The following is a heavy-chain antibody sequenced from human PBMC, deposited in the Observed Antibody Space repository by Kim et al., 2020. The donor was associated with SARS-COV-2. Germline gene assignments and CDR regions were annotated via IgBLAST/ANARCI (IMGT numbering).Heavy chain of an antibody. CDR3: AKDGTDYYGSGSHYFQAPLGGMDV. J-gene: IGHJ6*02. CDR2: IWYDGSNK. CDR1: GFTFSSYG. D-gene: IGHD3-10*01. Sequence: GGSLRLSCAASGFTFSSYGMHWVRQAPGKGLEWVAVIWYDGSNKYYADSVKGRFTISRDNSKNTLYLQMNSLRAEDTAVYYCAKDGTDYYGSGSHYFQAPLGGMDVWGQGTTVTVSS. V-gene: IGHV3-33*06.